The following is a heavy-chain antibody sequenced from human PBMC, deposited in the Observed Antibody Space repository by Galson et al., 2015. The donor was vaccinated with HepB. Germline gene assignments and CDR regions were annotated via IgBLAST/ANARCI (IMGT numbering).Heavy chain of an antibody. CDR3: ARETPDTYYFDY. D-gene: IGHD2-15*01. CDR1: GYTLTNYH. J-gene: IGHJ4*02. V-gene: IGHV1-46*01. CDR2: IFAGGGST. Sequence: SVKVSCKASGYTLTNYHFHWVRRAPGQGPEWMGKIFAGGGSTRYAERFQGRVTLTRDSSTSTIYMEVSSLRSDDTAVYYCARETPDTYYFDYWGQGTLVTVSS.